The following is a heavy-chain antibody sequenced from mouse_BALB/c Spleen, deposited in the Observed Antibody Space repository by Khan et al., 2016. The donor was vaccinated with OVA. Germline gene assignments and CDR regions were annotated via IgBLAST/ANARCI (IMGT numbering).Heavy chain of an antibody. CDR1: GFDLSRYW. CDR3: ARPCRCNGGDCIAY. D-gene: IGHD3-3*01. CDR2: INPDSSTI. J-gene: IGHJ3*01. V-gene: IGHV4-1*02. Sequence: EVQLQESGGGLVQPGGSLKLSCAASGFDLSRYWMSWVRQAPGKGLEWIGEINPDSSTINYTPSLKDKFIITRDTAKNILYLQMSKVRSEDTALFYCARPCRCNGGDCIAYWGQGTLVTVSA.